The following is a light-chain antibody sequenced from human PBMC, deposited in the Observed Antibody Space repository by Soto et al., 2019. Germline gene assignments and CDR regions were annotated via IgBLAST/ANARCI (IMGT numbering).Light chain of an antibody. V-gene: IGKV1-5*01. J-gene: IGKJ1*01. CDR3: QQYNSYSPTT. CDR1: QSISSW. Sequence: DIQMTQSPSTLSASVGDRVTITCRASQSISSWLAWYQQKPGKAPKLLIYDASSLESGVPSRFSGSGSGTEFTLTISSLQPDDVATYYRQQYNSYSPTTFGQGTKVEIK. CDR2: DAS.